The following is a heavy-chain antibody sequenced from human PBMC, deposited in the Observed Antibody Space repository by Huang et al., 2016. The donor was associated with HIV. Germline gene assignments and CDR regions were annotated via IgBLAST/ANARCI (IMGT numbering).Heavy chain of an antibody. J-gene: IGHJ6*03. Sequence: TCAVYGGSFSGYYGTWIRQPPGKGLEWIGEINHSESTNYNPSLQSRVTISVDTSRNQFSLTLTSVTAADTAVYYCARGQGGYYYYYMDVWGKGTTVTVSS. CDR1: GGSFSGYY. CDR2: INHSEST. CDR3: ARGQGGYYYYYMDV. V-gene: IGHV4-34*01.